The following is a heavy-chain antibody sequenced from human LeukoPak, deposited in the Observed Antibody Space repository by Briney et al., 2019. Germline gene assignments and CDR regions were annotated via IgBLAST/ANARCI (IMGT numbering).Heavy chain of an antibody. V-gene: IGHV3-23*01. CDR1: GFTFTDSA. D-gene: IGHD1-26*01. CDR2: ISTSGGDT. Sequence: GGSLRLSCAASGFTFTDSAMTWVRQAPGKVLEWVSAISTSGGDTIYTDSVKDRFTISRDNSKNTLYLQMNSLRAEDTAIYYCAKGGSYAPLDYWGQGTLVTVSS. J-gene: IGHJ4*02. CDR3: AKGGSYAPLDY.